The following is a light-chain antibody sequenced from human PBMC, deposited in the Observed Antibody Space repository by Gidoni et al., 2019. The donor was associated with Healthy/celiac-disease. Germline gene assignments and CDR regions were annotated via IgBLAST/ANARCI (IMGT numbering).Light chain of an antibody. CDR1: RRISSY. V-gene: IGKV1-39*01. Sequence: DIQRTHSPSSRSATVEDRVTITCRASRRISSYLNWYQQKPGKAPKLLIYAASSLQSGFPSRFIGSGSGTDFTLTISSLQPEDFATYYCQQSYSTPWTFGQGTKVEIK. CDR3: QQSYSTPWT. J-gene: IGKJ1*01. CDR2: AAS.